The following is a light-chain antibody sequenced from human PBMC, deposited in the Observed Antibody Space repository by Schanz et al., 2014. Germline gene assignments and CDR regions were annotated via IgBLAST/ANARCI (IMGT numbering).Light chain of an antibody. Sequence: EIVLTQSPGTLSLSPGERATLSCRASQSVSSSDLAWYQQKPGQAPRLLIYGASRRATGIPDRFSGSGSGTDFTLTISRLEPEDFAVYYCQQHGSSLTFGPGTKVDVK. CDR3: QQHGSSLT. V-gene: IGKV3-20*01. J-gene: IGKJ3*01. CDR2: GAS. CDR1: QSVSSSD.